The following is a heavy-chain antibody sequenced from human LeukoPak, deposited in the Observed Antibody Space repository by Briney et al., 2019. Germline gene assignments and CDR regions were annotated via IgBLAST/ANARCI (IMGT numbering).Heavy chain of an antibody. CDR3: ARVHNWNYFDY. Sequence: SETLSLTCTVSGGSISSYYWSWIRQPPGKGLEWIGYIYYSGSTNCNPSLKSRVTISVDTSKNQFSLKLSSVTAADTAVYYCARVHNWNYFDYWGQGTLVTVSS. CDR2: IYYSGST. V-gene: IGHV4-59*01. CDR1: GGSISSYY. J-gene: IGHJ4*02. D-gene: IGHD1-20*01.